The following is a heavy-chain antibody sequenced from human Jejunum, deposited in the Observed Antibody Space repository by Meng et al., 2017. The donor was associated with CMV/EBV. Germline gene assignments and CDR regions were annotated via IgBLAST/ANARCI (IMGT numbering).Heavy chain of an antibody. CDR1: VFTVDNNN. J-gene: IGHJ4*02. D-gene: IGHD4-23*01. V-gene: IGHV3-53*01. Sequence: SLRLSCAASVFTVDNNNMSWVRQAAGKGLEFVSVIFGGGNTYYADSVKGRFTTSRDNSKNTVYLEMNSLRVEDTAVYYCHGAGGFSYWGQGTLVTVSS. CDR2: IFGGGNT. CDR3: HGAGGFSY.